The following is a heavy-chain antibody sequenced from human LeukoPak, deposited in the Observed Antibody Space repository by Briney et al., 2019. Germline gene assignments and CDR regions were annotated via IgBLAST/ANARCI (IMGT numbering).Heavy chain of an antibody. V-gene: IGHV7-4-1*01. D-gene: IGHD3-10*01. J-gene: IGHJ4*02. CDR2: INTNTGNP. Sequence: ASVKVSCKASGYRFTNYAMNWVRQAPGHGLEWMGWINTNTGNPTYAQDFTGRFVFSLDTSVTTAYLQIGSLKAEDTAVYYCARNNADGEGRFGYWGQGTLVTVSS. CDR3: ARNNADGEGRFGY. CDR1: GYRFTNYA.